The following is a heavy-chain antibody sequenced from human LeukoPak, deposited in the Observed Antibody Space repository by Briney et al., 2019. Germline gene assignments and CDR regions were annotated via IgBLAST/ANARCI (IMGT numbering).Heavy chain of an antibody. V-gene: IGHV3-23*01. Sequence: GGSLRLSCAASGFTFSSYAMSWDRQAPGKGLEWVSAISGSGGSTYYADSVKGRFTISRDNSKNTLYLQMNSLRAGDTAVYYCAKYEYYYDSSGYPDSYYFDYWGQGTLVTVSS. CDR3: AKYEYYYDSSGYPDSYYFDY. J-gene: IGHJ4*02. CDR1: GFTFSSYA. CDR2: ISGSGGST. D-gene: IGHD3-22*01.